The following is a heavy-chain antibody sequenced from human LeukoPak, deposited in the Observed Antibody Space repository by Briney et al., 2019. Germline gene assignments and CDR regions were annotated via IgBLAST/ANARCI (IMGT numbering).Heavy chain of an antibody. CDR3: ARDSSGWPSLDH. V-gene: IGHV4-4*07. CDR1: GDSLSGYY. D-gene: IGHD6-19*01. Sequence: SETLFLTCTVSGDSLSGYYWTWLRQPADKGLEWIGRIYSDGSTSYNPSLKSRITMSLDTSKNQFSLKLNSMTTADTAVYYCARDSSGWPSLDHRGQGTLVTVSS. J-gene: IGHJ4*02. CDR2: IYSDGST.